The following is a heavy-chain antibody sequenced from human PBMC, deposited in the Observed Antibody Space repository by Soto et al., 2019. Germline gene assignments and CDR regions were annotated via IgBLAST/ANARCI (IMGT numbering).Heavy chain of an antibody. Sequence: PGGSLRLSCAASGFTFRNYAMGWVRQAPGKGLEWVSAISGSGTNTYYADSVEGRFTISRDNSKNTLFLQMNSLRVEDTAVYYCVKDEDFWSGYSYGMDVWGQGTTVTVSS. CDR3: VKDEDFWSGYSYGMDV. D-gene: IGHD3-3*01. J-gene: IGHJ6*02. CDR2: ISGSGTNT. CDR1: GFTFRNYA. V-gene: IGHV3-23*01.